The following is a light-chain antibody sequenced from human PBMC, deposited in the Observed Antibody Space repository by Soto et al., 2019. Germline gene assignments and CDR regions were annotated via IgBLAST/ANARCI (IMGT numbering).Light chain of an antibody. CDR2: DVT. Sequence: QSALTQPASVSGSPGQSITVSCTGTNSDVGGYNYVSWYQQHPGKAPRLLIYDVTNRPSGVSNRFSGSKSGNTASLTISGLQAEDEADYYCSSYRGGSTYVFGTGTKLTVL. J-gene: IGLJ1*01. CDR1: NSDVGGYNY. V-gene: IGLV2-14*03. CDR3: SSYRGGSTYV.